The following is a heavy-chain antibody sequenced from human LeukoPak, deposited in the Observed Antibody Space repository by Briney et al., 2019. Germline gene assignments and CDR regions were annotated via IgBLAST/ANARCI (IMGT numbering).Heavy chain of an antibody. Sequence: RAGGSLRLSCAASGFTFSSYWMHWVRQAPGKGLVWVSRINSDGSSTSYADSVKGRFTISRDNSKNTLYLQMNSLRAEDTAVYYCAKGGKSLAPQDYWGQGTLVTVSS. CDR3: AKGGKSLAPQDY. V-gene: IGHV3-74*01. CDR1: GFTFSSYW. CDR2: INSDGSST. J-gene: IGHJ4*02.